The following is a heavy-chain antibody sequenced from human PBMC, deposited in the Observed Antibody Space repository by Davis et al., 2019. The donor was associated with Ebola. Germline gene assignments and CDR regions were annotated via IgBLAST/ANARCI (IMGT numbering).Heavy chain of an antibody. Sequence: PSETLSLTCAASGFTFSGSAMHWVRQASGKGLEWVGRIRSKANSYATAYAASVKGRFTISRDDSKNTAYLQMNSLKTEDTAVYYCTSGGSGSYEVDYWGQGTLVTVSS. CDR1: GFTFSGSA. CDR3: TSGGSGSYEVDY. J-gene: IGHJ4*02. D-gene: IGHD1-26*01. V-gene: IGHV3-73*01. CDR2: IRSKANSYAT.